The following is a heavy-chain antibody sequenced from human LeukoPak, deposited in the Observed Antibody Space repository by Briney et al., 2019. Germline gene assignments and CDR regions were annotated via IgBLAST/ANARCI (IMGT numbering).Heavy chain of an antibody. CDR3: SRLRGYSYGYGDY. D-gene: IGHD5-18*01. J-gene: IGHJ4*02. V-gene: IGHV3-23*01. CDR2: ITGSGAST. CDR1: GFTFSNYV. Sequence: GGSLRLSCTASGFTFSNYVMTWVRQDPGKGLEWVSGITGSGASTYYADSVKGRFTISRDNAKNSLYLQMNSLRAEDTAVYYCSRLRGYSYGYGDYWGQGILVTVSS.